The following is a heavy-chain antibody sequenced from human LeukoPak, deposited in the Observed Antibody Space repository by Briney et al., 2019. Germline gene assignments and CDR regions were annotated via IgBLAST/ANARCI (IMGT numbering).Heavy chain of an antibody. CDR1: GYSISSGYY. J-gene: IGHJ4*02. V-gene: IGHV4-38-2*02. CDR2: IYHSGST. D-gene: IGHD1-26*01. Sequence: SETLSLTCAVSGYSISSGYYWGWIRQPPGKGLEWIGSIYHSGSTYYNPSLKSRVTISVDTSKNQFSLKLSSVTAADTAVYYCARDPLGDSWGQGTLVTVS. CDR3: ARDPLGDS.